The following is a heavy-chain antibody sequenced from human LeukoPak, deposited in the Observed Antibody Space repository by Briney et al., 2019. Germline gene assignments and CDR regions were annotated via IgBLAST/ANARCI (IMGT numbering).Heavy chain of an antibody. CDR2: INHSGST. V-gene: IGHV4-34*01. CDR1: GGSISNYY. Sequence: SETLSLTCTVSGGSISNYYWSWIRQPPGKGLEWIGEINHSGSTNYNPSLKSRVTISVDTSTNQFSLKLSSVTAADTAVYYCARDGRNDAFDIWGQGTMVPVSS. J-gene: IGHJ3*02. CDR3: ARDGRNDAFDI.